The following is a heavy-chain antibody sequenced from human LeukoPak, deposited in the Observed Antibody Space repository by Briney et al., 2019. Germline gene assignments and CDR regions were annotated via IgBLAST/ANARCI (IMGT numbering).Heavy chain of an antibody. CDR2: INHTGKS. J-gene: IGHJ4*02. D-gene: IGHD5-12*01. V-gene: IGHV4-34*01. Sequence: SETLSLTCAVSGGSFSDNYWSWIRQPPGKGLEWIGEINHTGKSNYNPSLKSRTTISMDTSKNQFSLRLSSVTAADTAVYYCARVGYSGYDNRGSFDYWGQGTLVTVSS. CDR1: GGSFSDNY. CDR3: ARVGYSGYDNRGSFDY.